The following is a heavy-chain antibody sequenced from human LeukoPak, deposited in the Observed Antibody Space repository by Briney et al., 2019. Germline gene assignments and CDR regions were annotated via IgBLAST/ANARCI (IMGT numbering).Heavy chain of an antibody. CDR1: GFTFSSYA. D-gene: IGHD1-26*01. CDR3: ARGVGVLNY. V-gene: IGHV3-30*01. CDR2: ISYDGSNK. J-gene: IGHJ4*02. Sequence: GGSLRLSCAASGFTFSSYAMHWVRQAPGKGLEWVAVISYDGSNKYYADSVKGRFTISRDNSKNTLYLQMNSLRAEDTAVYYWARGVGVLNYWGQGTLGTVSS.